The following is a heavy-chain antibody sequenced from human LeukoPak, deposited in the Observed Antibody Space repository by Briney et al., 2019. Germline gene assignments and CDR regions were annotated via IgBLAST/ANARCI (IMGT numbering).Heavy chain of an antibody. D-gene: IGHD3-10*01. V-gene: IGHV3-23*01. CDR2: ISGSGGST. Sequence: GESLRLSCAASGFTFSSYAMSWVRQAPGKGLEWVSAISGSGGSTYYVDSVKGRFTISRDNSKNTLYLQMNSLRAEDTAVYYCAKAPYGSGSNNWFDPWGQGTLVTVSS. J-gene: IGHJ5*02. CDR1: GFTFSSYA. CDR3: AKAPYGSGSNNWFDP.